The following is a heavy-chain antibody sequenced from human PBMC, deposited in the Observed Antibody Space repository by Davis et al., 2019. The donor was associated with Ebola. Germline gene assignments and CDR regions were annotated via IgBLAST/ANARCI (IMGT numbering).Heavy chain of an antibody. CDR2: INHSGST. Sequence: MPSETLSLTCAVYGGSFSGYYWSWIRQPPGKGLEWIGEINHSGSTNYNPSLKSRVTISVDTSKNQFSLKLTSVTAADTAMYYCARALNPYSIGWYYFHYWGQGTLVTVSS. CDR3: ARALNPYSIGWYYFHY. J-gene: IGHJ4*02. CDR1: GGSFSGYY. V-gene: IGHV4-34*01. D-gene: IGHD6-19*01.